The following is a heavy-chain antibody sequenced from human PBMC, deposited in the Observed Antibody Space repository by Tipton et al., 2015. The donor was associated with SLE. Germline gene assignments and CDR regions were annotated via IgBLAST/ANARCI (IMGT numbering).Heavy chain of an antibody. CDR2: INHSGGT. Sequence: TLSLTCTVYGGSFSGYYWSWTRQPPGKGLEWIGDINHSGGTKYNPSLKSRVTISVDTSKNQFSLKLSSVTAADTAVYYCARAAGVDRDCCYSDIMDVWGKGTTVTVSS. V-gene: IGHV4-34*01. CDR1: GGSFSGYY. D-gene: IGHD2-2*01. J-gene: IGHJ6*03. CDR3: ARAAGVDRDCCYSDIMDV.